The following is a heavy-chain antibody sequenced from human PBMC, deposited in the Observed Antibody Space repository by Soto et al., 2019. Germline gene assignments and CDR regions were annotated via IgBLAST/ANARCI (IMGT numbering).Heavy chain of an antibody. Sequence: PGGTLRLSCAASGFTFSNYWMHWVRQAPGKGLVWVSRINSDGSSTSYVDSVRGRFTISRDNAKNTLYLQMNSLRGEDTAVYYCVKEGFWSVNSWAPIVPIDYWGQRTLVTLPS. CDR2: INSDGSST. V-gene: IGHV3-74*01. D-gene: IGHD3-3*01. CDR3: VKEGFWSVNSWAPIVPIDY. CDR1: GFTFSNYW. J-gene: IGHJ4*02.